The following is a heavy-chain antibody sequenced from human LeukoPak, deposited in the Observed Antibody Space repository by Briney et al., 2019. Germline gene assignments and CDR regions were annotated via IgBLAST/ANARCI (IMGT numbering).Heavy chain of an antibody. D-gene: IGHD3-10*01. J-gene: IGHJ4*02. V-gene: IGHV3-7*03. CDR2: IKQDGSEE. CDR1: GFTFSSYW. Sequence: GGSLRLSCAASGFTFSSYWMSWVRQAPGKGLEWVANIKQDGSEEYYVDSVKGRFTISRDNAKNSLYLQMNSLRAEDTAVYYCARLRALGYFDYWGQGTLVTVSS. CDR3: ARLRALGYFDY.